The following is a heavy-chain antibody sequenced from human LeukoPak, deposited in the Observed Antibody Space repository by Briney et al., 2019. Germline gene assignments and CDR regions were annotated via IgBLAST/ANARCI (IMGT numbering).Heavy chain of an antibody. CDR3: AKASTIVPPLYYFDY. CDR1: AFTFSSYA. D-gene: IGHD3-22*01. CDR2: ISGSGGST. Sequence: QSGGSLRLSCAASAFTFSSYAMSWVRQAPGKGLEWVSAISGSGGSTYYADSVKGRFTISRDNSKNTLYLQMNSLRAEDTAVYCCAKASTIVPPLYYFDYWGQGTLVTVSS. J-gene: IGHJ4*02. V-gene: IGHV3-23*01.